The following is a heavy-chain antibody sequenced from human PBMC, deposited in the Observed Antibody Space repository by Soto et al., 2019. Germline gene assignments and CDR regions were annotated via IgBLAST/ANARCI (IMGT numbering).Heavy chain of an antibody. CDR2: ISSDGNNK. CDR1: GFTFSSYA. J-gene: IGHJ6*02. D-gene: IGHD2-15*01. CDR3: ARAGCDGGSCYTLVGLRYGMDV. Sequence: QVQLVESGGGVVQPVRSLSLSCAASGFTFSSYAMYWVRQAPGKGLEWVEVISSDGNNKYYADSVKGRFTISSDNAKNTLYLQMNSLRAEDTAVYYCARAGCDGGSCYTLVGLRYGMDVWGQGTTVTVSS. V-gene: IGHV3-30-3*01.